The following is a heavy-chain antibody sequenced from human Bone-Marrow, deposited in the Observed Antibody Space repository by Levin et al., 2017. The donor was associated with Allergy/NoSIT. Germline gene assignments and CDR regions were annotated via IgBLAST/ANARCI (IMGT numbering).Heavy chain of an antibody. Sequence: GESLKISCAASGFGFSNYRMNWVRQARGEGLEWISFISSSSSHINYADSVKGRFTISRDNAKNSLYLQMKSLIAEDTAVYYCARDDGYSGYDPYHFDYWGQGTLVTVSS. J-gene: IGHJ4*02. D-gene: IGHD5-12*01. CDR1: GFGFSNYR. V-gene: IGHV3-21*01. CDR3: ARDDGYSGYDPYHFDY. CDR2: ISSSSSHI.